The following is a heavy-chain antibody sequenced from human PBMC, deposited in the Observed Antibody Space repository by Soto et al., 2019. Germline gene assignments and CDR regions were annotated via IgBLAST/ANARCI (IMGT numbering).Heavy chain of an antibody. Sequence: GESLKISCKGSGYSFTSYWIGWVRQMPGKGLEWMGIIFPGDSDTRYSPSFQGQVSFSADKSISTAYLQWSSLKASDTAMYYCARPLIRYCTRTTWPYFDYWCQGILLTGSS. D-gene: IGHD2-2*01. CDR1: GYSFTSYW. CDR2: IFPGDSDT. CDR3: ARPLIRYCTRTTWPYFDY. J-gene: IGHJ4*02. V-gene: IGHV5-51*01.